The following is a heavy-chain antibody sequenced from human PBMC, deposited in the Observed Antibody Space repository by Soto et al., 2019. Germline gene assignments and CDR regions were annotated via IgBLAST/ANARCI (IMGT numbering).Heavy chain of an antibody. J-gene: IGHJ4*02. V-gene: IGHV3-21*01. CDR1: GFTFSDYT. CDR3: ARVFGESRDY. CDR2: ITSSSSYM. Sequence: GGSLRLSCAASGFTFSDYTMNWVRQAPGKGLEWVSSITSSSSYMFYADSVKGRFTISRDNAKNSLYLQMNSLRAEDTAVYYCARVFGESRDYWGQGTLVTVSS. D-gene: IGHD3-10*01.